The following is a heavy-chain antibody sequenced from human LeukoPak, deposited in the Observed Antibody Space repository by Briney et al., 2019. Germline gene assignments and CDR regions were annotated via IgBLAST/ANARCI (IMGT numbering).Heavy chain of an antibody. CDR1: GFTFSNYW. V-gene: IGHV3-7*03. J-gene: IGHJ4*02. CDR3: AKGRGFFEGACFDY. Sequence: PGGSLRLSCEGSGFTFSNYWMGWVRQAPGKGLQWVANIKTDGSEKYYVDSVKGRFTISRDNAKNSLYLQMNSLRAEDTALYYCAKGRGFFEGACFDYWGRGTLVTVSS. D-gene: IGHD3-3*01. CDR2: IKTDGSEK.